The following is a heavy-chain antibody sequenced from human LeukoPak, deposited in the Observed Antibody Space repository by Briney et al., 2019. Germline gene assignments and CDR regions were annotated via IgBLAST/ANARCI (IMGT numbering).Heavy chain of an antibody. D-gene: IGHD6-6*01. CDR1: GFTFSDYW. CDR2: IKQDGSQR. Sequence: GGSLRHSCTASGFTFSDYWMTWVRQAPGKGPELVANIKQDGSQRYYVDSVRGRFTVSRDNAKNSLFLQMNGLRAEDTAVYYCARRGGSSSRRSPIDYWGQGTLVTVSS. J-gene: IGHJ4*02. V-gene: IGHV3-7*01. CDR3: ARRGGSSSRRSPIDY.